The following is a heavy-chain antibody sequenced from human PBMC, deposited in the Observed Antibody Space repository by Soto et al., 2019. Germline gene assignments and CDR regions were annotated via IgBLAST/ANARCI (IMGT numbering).Heavy chain of an antibody. CDR2: INPNSGGT. CDR3: GRGLDAFEF. CDR1: GYTFTGYY. J-gene: IGHJ3*01. Sequence: ASVKVSCKASGYTFTGYYMHWVRQAPGQGLEWMGWINPNSGGTNYAQKFQGRVTMTRDTSISTADMELSRLRSDDTAVDYCGRGLDAFEFWGQGTMVTVSS. V-gene: IGHV1-2*02.